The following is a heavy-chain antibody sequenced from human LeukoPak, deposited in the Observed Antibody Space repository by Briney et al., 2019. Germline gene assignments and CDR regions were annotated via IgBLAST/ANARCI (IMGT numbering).Heavy chain of an antibody. CDR1: GFTFSSYG. Sequence: GSLRLSCAASGFTFSSYGMHWVRQAPGKGLEWIGEINHSGSTNYNPSLKSRVTISVDTSKNQFSLKLSSVTAADTAVYYCARGHSYYYGSGSYYLWGQGTLVTVSS. D-gene: IGHD3-10*01. CDR3: ARGHSYYYGSGSYYL. CDR2: INHSGST. J-gene: IGHJ4*02. V-gene: IGHV4-34*01.